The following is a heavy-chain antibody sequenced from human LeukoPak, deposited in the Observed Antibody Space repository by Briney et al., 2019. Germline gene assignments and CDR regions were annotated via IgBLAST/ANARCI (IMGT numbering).Heavy chain of an antibody. CDR2: INHSGST. D-gene: IGHD3-3*01. J-gene: IGHJ4*02. Sequence: SETLSLTCAVYGGSFSGYYWSWIRQPPGKGLEWIGEINHSGSTNYNPSLKSRVTISVDTSKNQFSLKLSSVTAADTAVYYCARGRSRITIFGVVITNKGFDYWGQGNLVTVSS. CDR3: ARGRSRITIFGVVITNKGFDY. V-gene: IGHV4-34*01. CDR1: GGSFSGYY.